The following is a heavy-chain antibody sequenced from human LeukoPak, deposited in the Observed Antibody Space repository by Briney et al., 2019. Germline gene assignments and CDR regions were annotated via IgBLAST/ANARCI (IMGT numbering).Heavy chain of an antibody. CDR1: GFTFSTYG. CDR2: TRYDGTYK. D-gene: IGHD6-19*01. CDR3: ARAQYSSGPDY. V-gene: IGHV3-30*02. Sequence: PGGSLRLSCAASGFTFSTYGMHWVRQAPGKGLEWVAFTRYDGTYKYYADSVEGRFTISRDNSKSTLYLQMNSLRAEDTAVYYCARAQYSSGPDYWGQGTLVTVSS. J-gene: IGHJ4*02.